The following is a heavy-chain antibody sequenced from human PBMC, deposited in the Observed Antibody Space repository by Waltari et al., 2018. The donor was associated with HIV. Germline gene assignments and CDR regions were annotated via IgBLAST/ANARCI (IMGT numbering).Heavy chain of an antibody. V-gene: IGHV3-33*01. D-gene: IGHD2-2*01. CDR3: ARDSPAFSRGTEELDY. J-gene: IGHJ4*02. CDR2: IWNDANNQ. CDR1: GFTFSSYA. Sequence: QVQLVESGGGVVQPGKSLRLSCAASGFTFSSYAMYWVRQAPGKGLEWVAVIWNDANNQYDADSVKGRFTISRDNSKNTLYLQMNSLRAEDTALYYCARDSPAFSRGTEELDYWGQGTLVTVSS.